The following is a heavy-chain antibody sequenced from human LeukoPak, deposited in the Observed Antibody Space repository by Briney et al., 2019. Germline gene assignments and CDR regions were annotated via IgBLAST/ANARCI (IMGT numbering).Heavy chain of an antibody. Sequence: PGGSLRLSCAASGFTFSSYGMHWVRQAPGKGLEWVAVISYDGSNKYYADSVKGRFTISRDNSKNTLYLQMNSLRAEDTAVYYCAKDRPADYGLDYWGQGTLVTVSS. CDR2: ISYDGSNK. J-gene: IGHJ4*02. CDR1: GFTFSSYG. V-gene: IGHV3-30*18. D-gene: IGHD4-17*01. CDR3: AKDRPADYGLDY.